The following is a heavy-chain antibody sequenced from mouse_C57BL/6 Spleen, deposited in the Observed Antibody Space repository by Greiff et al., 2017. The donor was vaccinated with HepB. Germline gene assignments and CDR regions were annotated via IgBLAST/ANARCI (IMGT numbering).Heavy chain of an antibody. J-gene: IGHJ1*03. CDR3: ASSTMVTTGYFDV. V-gene: IGHV2-2*01. Sequence: QVQLKESGPGLVQPSQSLSITCTVSGFSLTSYGVHWVRQSPGKGLEWLGVIWSGGSTDYNAAFISRLSISKDNSKSQVFFKMNSLQADDTAIYYCASSTMVTTGYFDVWGTGTTVTVSS. CDR1: GFSLTSYG. CDR2: IWSGGST. D-gene: IGHD2-2*01.